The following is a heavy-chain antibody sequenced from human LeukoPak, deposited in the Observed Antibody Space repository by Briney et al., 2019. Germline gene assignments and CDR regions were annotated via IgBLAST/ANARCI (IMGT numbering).Heavy chain of an antibody. D-gene: IGHD1-26*01. CDR1: GFTFSSYG. J-gene: IGHJ4*02. CDR2: IWYDGSNK. Sequence: GGSLRLSCAASGFTFSSYGMHWVRQAPGKGLEWVAVIWYDGSNKYYADSVKGRFTISRDNSKNTLYLQMNSLRVEDTALYYCASVRGSYSSYYFDYWGQGTLVTVSS. CDR3: ASVRGSYSSYYFDY. V-gene: IGHV3-33*01.